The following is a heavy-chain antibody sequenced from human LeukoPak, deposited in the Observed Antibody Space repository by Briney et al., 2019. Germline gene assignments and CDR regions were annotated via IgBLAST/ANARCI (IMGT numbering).Heavy chain of an antibody. CDR3: ATSGRYYYYYMDV. J-gene: IGHJ6*03. CDR2: IYYSGST. CDR1: GGSISSSSYY. Sequence: SETLSLTCTVSGGSISSSSYYWGWIRQPPGKGLEWIGGIYYSGSTYYNPSLKSRVTISVDTSKNQFSLKLSSVTAADTAVYYCATSGRYYYYYMDVWGKGTTVTISS. V-gene: IGHV4-39*01.